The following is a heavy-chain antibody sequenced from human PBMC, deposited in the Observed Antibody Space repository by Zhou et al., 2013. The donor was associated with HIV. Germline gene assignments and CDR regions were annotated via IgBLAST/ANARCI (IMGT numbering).Heavy chain of an antibody. J-gene: IGHJ5*02. Sequence: QVQLVQSGTEVKKPGASVKVSCKASGYTFTDHYIHWVRQAPGQRLEWMGWIDADRGTTKYAQKFQGRVSLTRDTSIRTAYMELSSLRYDDTAIFYCVRDRDWGLPRWFDPWGRGHPGHRLL. CDR1: GYTFTDHY. D-gene: IGHD7-27*01. CDR2: IDADRGTT. V-gene: IGHV1-2*02. CDR3: VRDRDWGLPRWFDP.